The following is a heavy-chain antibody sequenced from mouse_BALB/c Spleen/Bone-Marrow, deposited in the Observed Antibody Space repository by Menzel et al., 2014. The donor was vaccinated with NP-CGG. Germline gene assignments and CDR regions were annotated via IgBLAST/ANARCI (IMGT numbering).Heavy chain of an antibody. CDR1: GFTFSSYG. V-gene: IGHV5-6-3*01. CDR2: INSNGGST. Sequence: EVMLVESGGGLVQPGGSLKLSCAASGFTFSSYGMSRVRQTPDKRLELVATINSNGGSTYYPDSVKGRFTISRDNAKNTLYLQMSSLKSEDTAMYYCARENYRSHYYFDYWGQGTTLTVSS. J-gene: IGHJ2*01. D-gene: IGHD2-14*01. CDR3: ARENYRSHYYFDY.